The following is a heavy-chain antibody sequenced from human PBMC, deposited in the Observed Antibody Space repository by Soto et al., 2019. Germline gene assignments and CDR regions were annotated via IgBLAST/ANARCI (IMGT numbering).Heavy chain of an antibody. CDR2: IIPIFGTA. D-gene: IGHD2-2*02. V-gene: IGHV1-69*13. CDR1: GGTFSSYA. J-gene: IGHJ6*02. Sequence: SVKVSCKASGGTFSSYAISWVRQAPGQGLEWMGGIIPIFGTANYAQKFQGRVTITADESTSTAYMELSSLRSEDTAVYYCAISQSSTSCYSCDYGMDVWGQGTTVTVSS. CDR3: AISQSSTSCYSCDYGMDV.